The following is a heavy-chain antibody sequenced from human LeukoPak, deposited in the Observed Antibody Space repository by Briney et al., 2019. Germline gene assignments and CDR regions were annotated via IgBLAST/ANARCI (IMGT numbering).Heavy chain of an antibody. CDR2: ISSSGSTI. J-gene: IGHJ3*01. D-gene: IGHD3-22*01. CDR3: TRDLRIAMIADAFDL. V-gene: IGHV3-48*03. CDR1: GFTFSSYE. Sequence: GGSLRLSCAASGFTFSSYEMNWVRQAPGKGLEWVSYISSSGSTIYYTDSVKGRFTISRDNAKNSLYLQMNSLRAEDTAIYYCTRDLRIAMIADAFDLWGQGTMVTVSS.